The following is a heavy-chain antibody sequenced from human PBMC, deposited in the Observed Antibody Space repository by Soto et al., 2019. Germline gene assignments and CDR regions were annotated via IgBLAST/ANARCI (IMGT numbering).Heavy chain of an antibody. CDR2: MNPNSGNT. Sequence: GASVKVSCKASGGTFSSYTISWVRQATGQGLEWMGWMNPNSGNTGYAQKFQVRVTMTRNTSISTAYMELSSLRSEDTAVYYCATSDNTIFGVVDYYYYYGMDVWGQGTTVTVSS. CDR3: ATSDNTIFGVVDYYYYYGMDV. J-gene: IGHJ6*02. CDR1: GGTFSSYT. D-gene: IGHD3-3*01. V-gene: IGHV1-8*02.